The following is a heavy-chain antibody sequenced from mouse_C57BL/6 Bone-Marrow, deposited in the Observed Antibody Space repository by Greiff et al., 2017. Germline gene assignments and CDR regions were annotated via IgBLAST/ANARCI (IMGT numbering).Heavy chain of an antibody. J-gene: IGHJ1*03. CDR3: TPYYYGSSYWYFDV. CDR1: GFNIKDDY. Sequence: EVQLVESGAELVRPGASVKLSCTASGFNIKDDYMHWVKQRPEQGLEWIGWIDPENGDTEYASKFQGKATITADTSSNTAYLQLSSLTSEDTAVYYCTPYYYGSSYWYFDVWGTGTTVTVSS. V-gene: IGHV14-4*01. D-gene: IGHD1-1*01. CDR2: IDPENGDT.